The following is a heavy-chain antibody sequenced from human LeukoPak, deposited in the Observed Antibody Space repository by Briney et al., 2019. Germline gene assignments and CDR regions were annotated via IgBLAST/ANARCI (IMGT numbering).Heavy chain of an antibody. Sequence: ASVKVSCKASEYTFSVYHIHWVRLAPGQGLEWMAWINPNSGDTNYAQKFLGRVTMTRDTSISTVYMEVSSLRFDDTAVYYCALIPGGSWAFDFWGQGTLVSVSS. J-gene: IGHJ4*02. V-gene: IGHV1-2*02. CDR2: INPNSGDT. D-gene: IGHD6-13*01. CDR3: ALIPGGSWAFDF. CDR1: EYTFSVYH.